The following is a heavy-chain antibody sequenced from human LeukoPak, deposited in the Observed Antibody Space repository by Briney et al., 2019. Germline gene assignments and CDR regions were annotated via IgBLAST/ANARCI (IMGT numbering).Heavy chain of an antibody. D-gene: IGHD1-7*01. CDR1: GGSISSYY. CDR3: ARDRPNWNSGEYYMDV. V-gene: IGHV4-59*01. CDR2: IYYSGST. J-gene: IGHJ6*03. Sequence: SETLSLTFPVSGGSISSYYWSWIRQPPGKGLEWIGYIYYSGSTNYNPSLKSRVTISVDTSKNQFSLKLSSVTAADTAVYYCARDRPNWNSGEYYMDVWGKGTTVTVSS.